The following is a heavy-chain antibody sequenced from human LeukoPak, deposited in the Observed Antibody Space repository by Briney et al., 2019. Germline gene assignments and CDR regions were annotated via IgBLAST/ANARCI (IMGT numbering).Heavy chain of an antibody. CDR3: ARVLISGGNPDY. CDR1: GGSVISGDYY. D-gene: IGHD4-23*01. V-gene: IGHV4-30-4*01. J-gene: IGHJ4*02. Sequence: SETLSLTCTVSGGSVISGDYYWSWIRQSPGKGPEWIGYIYYSGSTYYNPSLKSRATISVDTSNNQFSLKLSSVTAADTAVYYCARVLISGGNPDYWGQGILVTVSS. CDR2: IYYSGST.